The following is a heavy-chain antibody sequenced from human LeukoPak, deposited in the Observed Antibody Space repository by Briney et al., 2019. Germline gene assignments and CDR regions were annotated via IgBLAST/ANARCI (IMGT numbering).Heavy chain of an antibody. D-gene: IGHD2-15*01. V-gene: IGHV3-23*01. CDR2: IPDSGGGT. CDR1: GFTFSSYA. Sequence: GGSLRLSCAASGFTFSSYAMSWVRQAPGKGLEWVSGIPDSGGGTYYTDSVKGRFTISRDNSKHTLYLQMDSLRGEDTAVYYCVKEVATIGVPVFDYWGQGTLVTVSS. J-gene: IGHJ4*02. CDR3: VKEVATIGVPVFDY.